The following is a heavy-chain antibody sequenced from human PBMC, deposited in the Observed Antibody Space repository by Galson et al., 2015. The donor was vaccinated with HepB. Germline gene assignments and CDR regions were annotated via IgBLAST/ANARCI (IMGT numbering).Heavy chain of an antibody. V-gene: IGHV3-23*01. J-gene: IGHJ3*02. Sequence: SLRLSCAASGFTFSSYAMSWVRQAPGKGLEWVSAISGSGGSTYYADSVKGRFTISRDNSKNTLYLQMNSLRAEDTAVYYCAKAFTMIVVAYYAFDIWGQGTMVTVSS. CDR3: AKAFTMIVVAYYAFDI. CDR1: GFTFSSYA. D-gene: IGHD3-22*01. CDR2: ISGSGGST.